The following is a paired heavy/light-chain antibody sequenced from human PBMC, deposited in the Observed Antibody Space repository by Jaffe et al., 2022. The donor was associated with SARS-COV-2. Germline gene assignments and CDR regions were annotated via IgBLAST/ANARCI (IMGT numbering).Light chain of an antibody. Sequence: SYELTQPSSVSVSPGQTARITCSGDVLREKSARWFQQKPGQAPVMVICKDSERPSGIPERFSGSTSGTTVTLTISGAQVEDEADYYCYSAADNLWVFGGGTKLTVL. J-gene: IGLJ3*02. CDR2: KDS. CDR1: VLREKS. CDR3: YSAADNLWV. V-gene: IGLV3-27*01.
Heavy chain of an antibody. J-gene: IGHJ6*04. CDR1: RFTFSRYN. CDR2: ISYDGSNK. CDR3: TRDYYDGSGLDQTDV. Sequence: QKQLVESGGGVVQPGRSLRLSCAASRFTFSRYNMHWVRQAPGKGLEWVAIISYDGSNKYYADSVKGRFTISRDNSKNTLFLQMNSLRAEDTAVYYCTRDYYDGSGLDQTDVWGKGTTVTVSA. V-gene: IGHV3-30*04. D-gene: IGHD3-22*01.